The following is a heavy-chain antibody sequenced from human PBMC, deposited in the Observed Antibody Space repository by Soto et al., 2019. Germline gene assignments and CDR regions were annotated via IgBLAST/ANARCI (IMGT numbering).Heavy chain of an antibody. CDR3: ARDYSNYLGLRGVFDY. J-gene: IGHJ4*02. D-gene: IGHD4-4*01. CDR1: GYTFTSYY. Sequence: QVQLVQSGAEVKKPGASVKVSCKASGYTFTSYYMNWVRQAPGQGLEWMGIINPSGGSTSYAQKFQGRVTMTRDTSTSTVYMELSSLRSEDTAVYYCARDYSNYLGLRGVFDYWGQGTLVTVSS. V-gene: IGHV1-46*01. CDR2: INPSGGST.